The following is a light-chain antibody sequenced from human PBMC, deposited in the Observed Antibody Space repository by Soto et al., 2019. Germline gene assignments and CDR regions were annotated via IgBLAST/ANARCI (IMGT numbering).Light chain of an antibody. J-gene: IGKJ4*01. Sequence: IVLTQSPATLSLSPGERATLSCRASQSVSSYLAWYQQKPGQAPRLLIYDASNRATGIPARFSGSGSGTDFTLTISSLEPEDFAVYYCEHRSNNTLPLGGGTKVDIX. CDR2: DAS. CDR3: EHRSNNTLP. V-gene: IGKV3-11*01. CDR1: QSVSSY.